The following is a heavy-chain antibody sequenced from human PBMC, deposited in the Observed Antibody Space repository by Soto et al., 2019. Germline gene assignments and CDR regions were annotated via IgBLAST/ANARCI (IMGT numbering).Heavy chain of an antibody. CDR1: GFTFSSYA. CDR3: AKDVITIFGVATFDP. D-gene: IGHD3-3*01. V-gene: IGHV3-23*01. Sequence: GGSLRLSCAASGFTFSSYAMSWVRQAPGKGLEWVSAISGSGGSTYYADSVKGRFAISRDNSKNTLYLQMNSLRAEDTAVYYCAKDVITIFGVATFDPWGQGTLVTVSS. J-gene: IGHJ5*02. CDR2: ISGSGGST.